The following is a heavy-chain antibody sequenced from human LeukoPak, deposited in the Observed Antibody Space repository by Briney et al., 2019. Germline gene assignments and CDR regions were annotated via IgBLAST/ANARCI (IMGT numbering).Heavy chain of an antibody. Sequence: GGSLRLSCAASGFSFSTYSMVWVRQAPGQGLEYVSAISSNGGSTHYANSVKGRFTISRDNSKNTLYLQMGSLRAEDMAVYYCATEGAVNDYGDHRPFDYWGQGTLVTFSS. CDR2: ISSNGGST. D-gene: IGHD4-17*01. V-gene: IGHV3-64*01. CDR3: ATEGAVNDYGDHRPFDY. J-gene: IGHJ4*02. CDR1: GFSFSTYS.